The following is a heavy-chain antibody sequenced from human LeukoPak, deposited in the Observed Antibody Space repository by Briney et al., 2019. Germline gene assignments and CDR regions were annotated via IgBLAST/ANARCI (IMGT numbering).Heavy chain of an antibody. CDR3: ARDPSTLYSRGWYNWFDP. J-gene: IGHJ5*02. V-gene: IGHV4-31*03. D-gene: IGHD6-19*01. CDR2: IYYSGST. CDR1: GGSISSGGYY. Sequence: SETLSLTCTVSGGSISSGGYYWSWIRQHPGKGLEWIGYIYYSGSTYYNPSLKSRVTISVDTSKNQFSLKLSSVTAADTAVYYCARDPSTLYSRGWYNWFDPWGQGTLVTVSS.